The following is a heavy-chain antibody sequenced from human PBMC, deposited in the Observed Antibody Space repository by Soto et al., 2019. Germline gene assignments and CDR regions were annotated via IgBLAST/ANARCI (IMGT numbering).Heavy chain of an antibody. CDR3: ARDLGAFNYGSAYFDY. J-gene: IGHJ4*02. V-gene: IGHV3-9*01. D-gene: IGHD3-10*01. CDR2: ISWDSGKI. Sequence: PGGSLRLSCAASGFTIDTHAMHWVRQAPGKGLEWVAGISWDSGKIGYADSVKGRFTISRDNSKNMLYLQMNSLRAEDTAVYYCARDLGAFNYGSAYFDYWGQGTPVTVSS. CDR1: GFTIDTHA.